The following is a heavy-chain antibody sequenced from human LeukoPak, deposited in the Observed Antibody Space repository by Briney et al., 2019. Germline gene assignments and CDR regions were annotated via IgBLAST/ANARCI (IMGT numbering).Heavy chain of an antibody. D-gene: IGHD2-21*02. CDR3: ARVGVTDWFDP. V-gene: IGHV4-30-2*01. J-gene: IGHJ5*02. CDR1: GGPIASGIYS. CDR2: IYHSGSA. Sequence: SQTLSLTCAVSGGPIASGIYSWSWLRQPPGEGLEWIGYIYHSGSAYYSPSLKSRVTISVDRSKNQFSLQLSSVTAADTAVYYCARVGVTDWFDPWGQGTLVTVSS.